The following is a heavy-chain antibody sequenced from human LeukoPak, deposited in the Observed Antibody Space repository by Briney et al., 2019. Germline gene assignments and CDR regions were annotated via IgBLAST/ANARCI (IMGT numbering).Heavy chain of an antibody. D-gene: IGHD4-23*01. J-gene: IGHJ4*02. Sequence: GGSLRLSCAASGFTFSSYWMHWVRQAPGKGLVWVSRINTDGSSTSYADSVKGRFTISRDNAKNTLHLQMNSLRAEDTAVYYCAAYGGNPVLWGYWGQGTLVTVSS. CDR1: GFTFSSYW. V-gene: IGHV3-74*01. CDR3: AAYGGNPVLWGY. CDR2: INTDGSST.